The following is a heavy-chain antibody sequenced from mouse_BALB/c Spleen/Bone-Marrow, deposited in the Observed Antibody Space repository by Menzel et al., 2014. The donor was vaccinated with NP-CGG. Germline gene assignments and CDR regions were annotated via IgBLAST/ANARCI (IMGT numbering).Heavy chain of an antibody. CDR3: VRGNYGNYVDYFDF. CDR1: GFTFSNYG. J-gene: IGHJ2*01. Sequence: EVQLQESGGGLVQPGGSLKLSCAASGFTFSNYGMSWVRQTPDKRLELVATIISDGGSTYYPDSVKGRFTIYRDTAKNTLYLQMSSLKSEETAMYYCVRGNYGNYVDYFDFWGQGTTLTVSS. V-gene: IGHV5-6-3*01. D-gene: IGHD2-1*01. CDR2: IISDGGST.